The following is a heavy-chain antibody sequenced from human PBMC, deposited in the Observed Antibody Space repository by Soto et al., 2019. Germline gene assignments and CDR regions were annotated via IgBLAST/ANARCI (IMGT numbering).Heavy chain of an antibody. CDR3: ARGPYSSSLVFDP. J-gene: IGHJ5*02. CDR1: GGSISSTNW. D-gene: IGHD6-13*01. V-gene: IGHV4-4*02. CDR2: IYHSGSP. Sequence: SETLSLTCVVSGGSISSTNWWTWVRQPPGKGLEWIGEIYHSGSPTFSPSLRGRATISVDKSNNQFSLRLRSVTAADTAVYYCARGPYSSSLVFDPWGQGTLVTVSS.